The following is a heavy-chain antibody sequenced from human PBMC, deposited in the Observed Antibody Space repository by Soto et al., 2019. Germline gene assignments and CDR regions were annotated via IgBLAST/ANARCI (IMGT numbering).Heavy chain of an antibody. CDR2: FDPEDGET. D-gene: IGHD6-19*01. Sequence: QVQLVQYGAEVKKPGASLKVPCKVSGYTVTEISMHWVRQAPGKGLEWMGGFDPEDGETIYAQKFQGRVTMTEDTSTDTAYMELSSLRSEDTAVYYCTTGSRTGLWQWPYYGMDVWGQGTTVTVSS. V-gene: IGHV1-24*01. CDR1: GYTVTEIS. J-gene: IGHJ6*02. CDR3: TTGSRTGLWQWPYYGMDV.